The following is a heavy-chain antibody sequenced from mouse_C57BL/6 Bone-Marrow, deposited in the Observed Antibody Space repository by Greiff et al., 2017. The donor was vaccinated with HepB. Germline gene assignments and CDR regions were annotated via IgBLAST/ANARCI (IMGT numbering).Heavy chain of an antibody. D-gene: IGHD2-5*01. CDR3: ARLGYYSNYFDY. Sequence: DVKLVESGGDLVKPGGSLKLSCAASGFTFSSYGMSWVRQTPDKRLEWVATISSGGSYTYYPDSVKGRFTISRDNAKNTLYLQMSSLKSEDTAMYYCARLGYYSNYFDYWGQGTTLTVSS. J-gene: IGHJ2*01. V-gene: IGHV5-6*02. CDR1: GFTFSSYG. CDR2: ISSGGSYT.